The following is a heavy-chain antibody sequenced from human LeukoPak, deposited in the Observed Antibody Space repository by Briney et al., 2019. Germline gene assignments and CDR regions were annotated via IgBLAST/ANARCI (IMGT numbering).Heavy chain of an antibody. CDR2: INHSGST. CDR3: ARGGYGTRRDFDY. D-gene: IGHD6-13*01. Sequence: SETLSLTCAVYGGSFSGYYWSWIRQPPGKGLEWIGEINHSGSTNYNPSLKSRVTISVDTSKNQFSLKLSSVTAADTAVYYCARGGYGTRRDFDYWGQGTLVTVSS. V-gene: IGHV4-34*01. J-gene: IGHJ4*02. CDR1: GGSFSGYY.